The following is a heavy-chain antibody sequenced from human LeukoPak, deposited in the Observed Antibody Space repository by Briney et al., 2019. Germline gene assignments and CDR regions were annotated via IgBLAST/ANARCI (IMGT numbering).Heavy chain of an antibody. Sequence: ASVKVSCKASGYTFTSYGISWVRQAPGQGLEWMGWISAYNGNTNYAQKPQGRVTMTTDTSTSTAYMELRSLRSDDTAVYYCARDGGSGWLQDGMDVWGQGTTVTVSS. V-gene: IGHV1-18*01. CDR3: ARDGGSGWLQDGMDV. J-gene: IGHJ6*02. CDR2: ISAYNGNT. CDR1: GYTFTSYG. D-gene: IGHD6-19*01.